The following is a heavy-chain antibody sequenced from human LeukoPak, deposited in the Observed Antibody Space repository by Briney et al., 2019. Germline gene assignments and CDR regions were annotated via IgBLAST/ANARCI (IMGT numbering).Heavy chain of an antibody. V-gene: IGHV4-59*01. CDR1: GGSISSYY. D-gene: IGHD3-16*01. Sequence: SETLSLTCTVSGGSISSYYWSWIRQPPGKGLEWIGYIYYSGSTNYNPSLKSRVTISVDTSKNQFSLKLSSVTAADTAVYCCAFGGGSQMDYWGQGTLVTVSS. CDR2: IYYSGST. J-gene: IGHJ4*02. CDR3: AFGGGSQMDY.